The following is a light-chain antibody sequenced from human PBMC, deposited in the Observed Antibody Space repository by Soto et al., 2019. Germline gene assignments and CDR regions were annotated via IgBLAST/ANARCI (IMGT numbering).Light chain of an antibody. Sequence: DIQMTQSPSSLSASVGDRVTLTCRASQSISGYLNWYQQKPGKAPNLLVYDVFNLQPGVPLRFSGSGSGTHFTLTISSVQPEDFATYYCQQSSSSPYTFGPGTKLEIK. CDR1: QSISGY. J-gene: IGKJ2*01. V-gene: IGKV1-39*01. CDR3: QQSSSSPYT. CDR2: DVF.